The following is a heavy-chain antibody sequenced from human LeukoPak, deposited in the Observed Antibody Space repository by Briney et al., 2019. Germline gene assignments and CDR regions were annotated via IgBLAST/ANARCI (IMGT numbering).Heavy chain of an antibody. CDR2: IYYSKST. CDR3: ARSIYGDWYYFDY. CDR1: GGSISSGGYY. Sequence: SETLSLTCTVSGGSISSGGYYWSWIRQHPGKGLEWIGYIYYSKSTYYNPSLKSRVTISVDTSKNQFSLKLSSVTAADTAVYYCARSIYGDWYYFDYWGQGTQVTVSS. D-gene: IGHD4-17*01. J-gene: IGHJ4*02. V-gene: IGHV4-31*03.